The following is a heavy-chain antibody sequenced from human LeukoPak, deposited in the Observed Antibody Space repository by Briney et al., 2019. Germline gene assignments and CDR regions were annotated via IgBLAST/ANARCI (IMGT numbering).Heavy chain of an antibody. Sequence: QPGGSLRLSCAASGFTFSSYEMNWVRQAPGKGLEWVSYISSSSSTIYYADSVKGRFTISRDNAKNSLYLQMNSLRDEDTAVYYCARDPPPYYYGSGSYFWGQGTLVTVSS. V-gene: IGHV3-48*03. CDR1: GFTFSSYE. CDR2: ISSSSSTI. D-gene: IGHD3-10*01. CDR3: ARDPPPYYYGSGSYF. J-gene: IGHJ4*02.